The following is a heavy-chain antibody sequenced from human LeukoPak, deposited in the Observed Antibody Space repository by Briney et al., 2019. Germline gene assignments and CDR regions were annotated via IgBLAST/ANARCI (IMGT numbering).Heavy chain of an antibody. Sequence: GGSLRLSCAASGFTFSSYAMSWVRRAPGKGLEWVGRIKSKTDGGTTDYAAPVKGRFTISRDDSKNTLYLQMNSLKTEDTAVYYCTTTCYGDCEKGDYWGQGTLVTVSS. J-gene: IGHJ4*02. CDR1: GFTFSSYA. V-gene: IGHV3-15*01. CDR3: TTTCYGDCEKGDY. D-gene: IGHD4-17*01. CDR2: IKSKTDGGTT.